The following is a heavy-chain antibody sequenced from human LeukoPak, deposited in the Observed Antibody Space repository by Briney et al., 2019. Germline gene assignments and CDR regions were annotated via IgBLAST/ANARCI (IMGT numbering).Heavy chain of an antibody. D-gene: IGHD3-10*01. CDR3: ARAILPDGSGSCYFDY. V-gene: IGHV3-48*02. CDR1: GFTFSSYS. J-gene: IGHJ4*02. Sequence: GGSLRLSCAASGFTFSSYSMNWVRQAPGKGLEWVSYISSSSSTMYYADSVKGRFTISRDNAKNSLYLQMNSLRDEDTAVYYCARAILPDGSGSCYFDYWGQGTLVTVSS. CDR2: ISSSSSTM.